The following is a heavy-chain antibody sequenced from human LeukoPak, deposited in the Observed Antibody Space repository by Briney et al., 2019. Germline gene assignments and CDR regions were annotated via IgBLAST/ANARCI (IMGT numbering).Heavy chain of an antibody. J-gene: IGHJ4*02. CDR3: ARHIFPDGSPFDS. CDR1: GDSITNNH. V-gene: IGHV4-59*08. D-gene: IGHD3-10*01. Sequence: SETLSLTCTVSGDSITNNHWSWIRQPPGKGLEWLGHISYTGNTNYNPSLKSRLTISVDTSKNHFSLTLTSVTAADTALYYCARHIFPDGSPFDSWGQGSLVTGSS. CDR2: ISYTGNT.